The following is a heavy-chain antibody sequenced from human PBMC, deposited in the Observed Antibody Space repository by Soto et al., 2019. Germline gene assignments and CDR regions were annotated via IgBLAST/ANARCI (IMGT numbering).Heavy chain of an antibody. J-gene: IGHJ6*02. Sequence: QVPLVQSGAEVKKPGASVKVSCKASGYTFTSYGISWVRQAPGQGLEWMGWISADNGNTNDAQKLQGRVTMTTDTATSAAYMELRSLRSDDTAVYYCARDVQYSSSRVYYYYGMDVWGQGTTVTVSS. CDR2: ISADNGNT. V-gene: IGHV1-18*04. D-gene: IGHD6-6*01. CDR1: GYTFTSYG. CDR3: ARDVQYSSSRVYYYYGMDV.